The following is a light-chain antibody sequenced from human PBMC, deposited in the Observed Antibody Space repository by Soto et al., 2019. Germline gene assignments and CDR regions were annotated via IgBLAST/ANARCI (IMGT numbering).Light chain of an antibody. J-gene: IGKJ5*01. Sequence: SQMPQSPSSVYTYVGDRVTITCRASQGIYTYLNWYQQRPGEAPKVLIYAASTLQDGIPSRFSGSGSGTDFTLTISVLQPEDFATYYCQRCYSTITFGQGTRLDIK. CDR3: QRCYSTIT. CDR2: AAS. CDR1: QGIYTY. V-gene: IGKV1-39*01.